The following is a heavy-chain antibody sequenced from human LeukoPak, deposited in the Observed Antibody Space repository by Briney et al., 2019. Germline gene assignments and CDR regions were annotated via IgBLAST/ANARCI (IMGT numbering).Heavy chain of an antibody. V-gene: IGHV3-73*01. Sequence: GGSLRLSCAASGFTFSGSAMHWVRQASGKGLEWVGRIRSKANSYATAYAASVKGRFTISRDDSKNTAYLQMNSLKTEDTAVYYCTVLLRYFDWLLGWGQGTLVTVSS. J-gene: IGHJ4*02. D-gene: IGHD3-9*01. CDR3: TVLLRYFDWLLG. CDR1: GFTFSGSA. CDR2: IRSKANSYAT.